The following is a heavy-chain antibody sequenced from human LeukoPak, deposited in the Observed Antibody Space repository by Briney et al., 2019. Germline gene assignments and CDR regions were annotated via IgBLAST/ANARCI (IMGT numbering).Heavy chain of an antibody. D-gene: IGHD4-17*01. CDR1: GVRFCFAP. J-gene: IGHJ4*02. CDR2: IKRKTDDGTT. CDR3: TTASDYGAFDH. V-gene: IGHV3-15*01. Sequence: GGAPRISCAAPGVRFCFAPINWGRPAPGEGVGWVWRIKRKTDDGTTDYAAPVKGRFTISRDDSKSTLYLQMDSLRTDDTAVYYCTTASDYGAFDHWGQGTLVTVSS.